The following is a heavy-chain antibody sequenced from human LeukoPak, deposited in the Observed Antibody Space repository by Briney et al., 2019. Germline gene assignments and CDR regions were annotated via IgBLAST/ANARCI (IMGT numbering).Heavy chain of an antibody. CDR1: GFTFSSYW. Sequence: GGSLRLSCAASGFTFSSYWMHWVRQPPGKGLVWVSRINSDGSTTNYADSVKGRFTISRDNAKNTLYLQMNSLRAEDTAVYYCARDLYGGKGDYWGQGTLVTVSS. D-gene: IGHD4-23*01. V-gene: IGHV3-74*01. CDR3: ARDLYGGKGDY. CDR2: INSDGSTT. J-gene: IGHJ4*02.